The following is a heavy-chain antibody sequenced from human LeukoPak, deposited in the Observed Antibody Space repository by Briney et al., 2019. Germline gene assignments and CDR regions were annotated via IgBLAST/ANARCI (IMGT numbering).Heavy chain of an antibody. J-gene: IGHJ6*02. CDR3: ARDPSPYGYYYYYGMDV. CDR2: IWYDGSNK. CDR1: GISFSSHG. V-gene: IGHV3-33*01. Sequence: PGTSLRLSCAASGISFSSHGMHWVRQAPGKGLEWVAVIWYDGSNKYYADSVKGRFTISRDNYKNTLYLQMNSLRAEDTAVYYCARDPSPYGYYYYYGMDVWGQGTTVTVSS. D-gene: IGHD2-21*01.